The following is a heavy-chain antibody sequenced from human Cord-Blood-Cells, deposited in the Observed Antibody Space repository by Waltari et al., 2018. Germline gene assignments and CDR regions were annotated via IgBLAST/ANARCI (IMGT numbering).Heavy chain of an antibody. CDR1: GGSISSYY. CDR2: IYYSGST. CDR3: ARGGGYCSSTSCYAFDI. J-gene: IGHJ3*02. D-gene: IGHD2-2*01. Sequence: QVQLQESGPGLVKPSETLSLTCTVSGGSISSYYWSWIRQPPGKGLEWIGYIYYSGSTNSNPSLKGRVTISVDTSKTQFSLKLSSVTAADTAVYYCARGGGYCSSTSCYAFDIWGQGTMVTVSS. V-gene: IGHV4-59*01.